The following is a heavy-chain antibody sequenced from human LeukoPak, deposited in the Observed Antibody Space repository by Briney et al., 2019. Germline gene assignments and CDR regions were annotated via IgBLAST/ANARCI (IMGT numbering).Heavy chain of an antibody. CDR2: IKQDGSEK. CDR3: ARDKSRYCSGGSCFIKYYYYYMDV. CDR1: GFTFSSYW. J-gene: IGHJ6*03. V-gene: IGHV3-7*01. D-gene: IGHD2-15*01. Sequence: PGGSLRLSCAASGFTFSSYWMSWVRQAPGKGLEWVANIKQDGSEKYYVDSVKGRFTISRDNAKNSLYLQMNSLRAEDTAVYYCARDKSRYCSGGSCFIKYYYYYMDVWGKGTTVTISS.